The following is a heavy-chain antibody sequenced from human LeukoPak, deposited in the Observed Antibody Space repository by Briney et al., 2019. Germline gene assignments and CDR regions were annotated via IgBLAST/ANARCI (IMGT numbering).Heavy chain of an antibody. Sequence: ASVKVSCKASGYTFTGYYMHWVRQAPGQGLEWMGWINPNGGGTNYAQKFQGRVTMTRDTSISTAYMELSRLRSDDTAVYYCARDPGYSYGYHYYYYMDVWGKGTTVTVSS. J-gene: IGHJ6*03. CDR1: GYTFTGYY. CDR2: INPNGGGT. D-gene: IGHD5-18*01. CDR3: ARDPGYSYGYHYYYYMDV. V-gene: IGHV1-2*02.